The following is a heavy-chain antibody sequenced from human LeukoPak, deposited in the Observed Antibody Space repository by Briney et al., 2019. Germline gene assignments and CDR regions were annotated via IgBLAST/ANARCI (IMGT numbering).Heavy chain of an antibody. D-gene: IGHD3-9*01. CDR1: GFPFSSYA. J-gene: IGHJ4*02. CDR3: AKALLRYFDLLSGDY. V-gene: IGHV3-23*01. Sequence: GGSLRLSCAASGFPFSSYAMRWVRQAPGKGLEWVSAISGSGGSTYYADSVKGRFTISRDNSKNTLYLQMNSLRAEDTAVYYCAKALLRYFDLLSGDYWGQGTLVTVSS. CDR2: ISGSGGST.